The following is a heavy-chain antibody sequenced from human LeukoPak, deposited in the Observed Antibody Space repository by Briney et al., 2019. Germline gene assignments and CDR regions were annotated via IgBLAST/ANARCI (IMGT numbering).Heavy chain of an antibody. V-gene: IGHV3-15*01. Sequence: PGGSLRLSCAASGYTFSNAWMSWVRQAPGKGLEWVGRIKSKTDGGTTDYAAPVKGRFTISRDDSKNTLYLQMNSLKTEDTAVYYCTTERRAINYFDYWGQGTLVTVSS. CDR1: GYTFSNAW. D-gene: IGHD3-9*01. CDR3: TTERRAINYFDY. J-gene: IGHJ4*02. CDR2: IKSKTDGGTT.